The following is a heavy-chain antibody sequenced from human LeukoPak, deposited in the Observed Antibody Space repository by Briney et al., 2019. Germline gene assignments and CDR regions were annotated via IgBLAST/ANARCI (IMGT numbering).Heavy chain of an antibody. CDR3: ARGVLWSGYFYFDY. CDR1: GFTFSDYY. Sequence: GGSLRLSCAVSGFTFSDYYMDWVRQAPGKGLEWVGRIRNKANSYTTEYAASVKGRFTISRGDSKNSLYLQMNSLKAEDTAVYYCARGVLWSGYFYFDYWGQGTLVTVSS. D-gene: IGHD3-3*01. J-gene: IGHJ4*02. CDR2: IRNKANSYTT. V-gene: IGHV3-72*01.